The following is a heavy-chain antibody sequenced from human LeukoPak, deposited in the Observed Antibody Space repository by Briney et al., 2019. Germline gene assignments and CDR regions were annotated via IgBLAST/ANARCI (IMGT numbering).Heavy chain of an antibody. CDR1: GIRFNDYW. V-gene: IGHV3-7*01. J-gene: IGHJ4*02. CDR2: IKEDGGEM. D-gene: IGHD2-8*01. Sequence: GGFLRLSCTVSGIRFNDYWMSWVRQAPGKGLEWVANIKEDGGEMYYVDSVKGRFIISRDNAKNSVYLQMNILRVEDTAVYYCASGMVEFDYWGQGTLVTVSS. CDR3: ASGMVEFDY.